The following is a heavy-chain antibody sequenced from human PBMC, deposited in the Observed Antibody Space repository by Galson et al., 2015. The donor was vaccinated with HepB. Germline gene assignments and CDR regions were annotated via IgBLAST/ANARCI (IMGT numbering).Heavy chain of an antibody. CDR1: GFTFSSYW. Sequence: SLRLSCAASGFTFSSYWMSWVRQAPGKGLEWVANIKQDGSEKYYVDSVKGRFTISRDNSKNTLYLQMNSLRAEDTAVYYCASGVYTSSHWGQGTLVTVSS. J-gene: IGHJ4*02. CDR2: IKQDGSEK. D-gene: IGHD2-2*01. CDR3: ASGVYTSSH. V-gene: IGHV3-7*01.